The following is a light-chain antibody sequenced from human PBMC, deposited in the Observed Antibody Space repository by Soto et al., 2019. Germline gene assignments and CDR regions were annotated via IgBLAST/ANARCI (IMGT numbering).Light chain of an antibody. Sequence: QSVLTQPASVSGSPGQSIAISCTGSSSDVGIYNYVSWYQQHPGKVPKLIIYEVTNRPSGVSNRFSGSKSGNTASLTISGLQAEDAADYYCSSYTTSSTRVFGTGTKVTV. CDR3: SSYTTSSTRV. CDR1: SSDVGIYNY. J-gene: IGLJ1*01. CDR2: EVT. V-gene: IGLV2-14*01.